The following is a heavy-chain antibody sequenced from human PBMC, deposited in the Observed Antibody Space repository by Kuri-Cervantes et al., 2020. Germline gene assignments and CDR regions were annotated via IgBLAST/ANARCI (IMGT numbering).Heavy chain of an antibody. CDR3: AIDGSSFGGVIVMDFDY. J-gene: IGHJ4*02. V-gene: IGHV3-7*01. CDR1: GFNFSTYW. CDR2: IKQDGSQK. Sequence: GESLKISCAASGFNFSTYWMTWVRQAPGKGLEWVASIKQDGSQKYYVDSVKGRFTISRDNAKKSLYLQMNSLRAEDTAVYYCAIDGSSFGGVIVMDFDYWGQGTLVTVSS. D-gene: IGHD3-16*02.